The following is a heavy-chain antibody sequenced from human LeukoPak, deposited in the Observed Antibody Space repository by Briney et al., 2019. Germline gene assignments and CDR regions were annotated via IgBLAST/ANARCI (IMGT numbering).Heavy chain of an antibody. CDR1: GYTFTSYG. V-gene: IGHV1-18*01. CDR2: ISAYNGNT. CDR3: ARVRAFKNYDYSLSDY. J-gene: IGHJ4*02. Sequence: ASVKVSCKASGYTFTSYGISWVRQAPGQGLEWMGWISAYNGNTNYAQRFQGRVTMTTDTSTTTAYMELRSLRSDDTAVYYCARVRAFKNYDYSLSDYWGQGTLVSVSS. D-gene: IGHD3-16*01.